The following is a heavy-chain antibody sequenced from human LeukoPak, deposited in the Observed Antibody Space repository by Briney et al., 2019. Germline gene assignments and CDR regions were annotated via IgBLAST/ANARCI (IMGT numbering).Heavy chain of an antibody. D-gene: IGHD4-17*01. V-gene: IGHV3-7*01. Sequence: GGSLRLSCAASGFNLTDYWMSWVRQAPGKGLEWVANVKQDGSGEYYVDSVKGRFTVSRDNAKNSLYLQMNSLRAEDTAVYYCARAIDYGYPGGYWGQGTLVTVSS. CDR1: GFNLTDYW. CDR3: ARAIDYGYPGGY. CDR2: VKQDGSGE. J-gene: IGHJ4*02.